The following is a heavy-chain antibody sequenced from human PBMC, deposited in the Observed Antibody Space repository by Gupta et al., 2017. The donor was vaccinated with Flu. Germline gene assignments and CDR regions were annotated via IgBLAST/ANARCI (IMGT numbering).Heavy chain of an antibody. CDR2: ISSSSNYI. J-gene: IGHJ4*02. Sequence: EVQLVESGGGLVKHGGSRRLSCAASGFTFSPYTMNWVRQAPGKGLEWVSSISSSSNYIYYADSLKGRFTISRDNAKNSLYLQMNSLRAEDTAVYYCARDCSGGDNCYHHFDFWGQGTLVTVSS. CDR3: ARDCSGGDNCYHHFDF. D-gene: IGHD2-15*01. V-gene: IGHV3-21*02. CDR1: GFTFSPYT.